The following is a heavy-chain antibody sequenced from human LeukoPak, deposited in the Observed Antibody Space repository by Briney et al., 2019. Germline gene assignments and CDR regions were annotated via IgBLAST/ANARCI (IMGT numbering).Heavy chain of an antibody. CDR2: ISTAGVT. J-gene: IGHJ2*01. CDR3: AREIAVAGTWYFDL. V-gene: IGHV3-13*01. CDR1: GFTFSSYD. D-gene: IGHD6-19*01. Sequence: GGSLRLSCAASGFTFSSYDMHWVRQATGKGLEWVSGISTAGVTNYPGSVKGRFTISRENAKNSVYLQMTSLRAGDTAVYYCAREIAVAGTWYFDLWGRGTLVTVSS.